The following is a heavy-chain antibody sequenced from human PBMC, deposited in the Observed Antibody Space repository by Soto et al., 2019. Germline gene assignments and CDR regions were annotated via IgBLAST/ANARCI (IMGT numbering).Heavy chain of an antibody. V-gene: IGHV4-31*03. D-gene: IGHD4-17*01. J-gene: IGHJ5*01. CDR1: GGSISSGGYY. Sequence: PSETLSITCTVSGGSISSGGYYWSWIRQHPGKGLEWIGYIYYSGSTYYNPSLKSRVTISVDTSKNQFSLKLSSVTAADTAVYYCARSSQSTVTNFDDWGQGTLLTVSS. CDR2: IYYSGST. CDR3: ARSSQSTVTNFDD.